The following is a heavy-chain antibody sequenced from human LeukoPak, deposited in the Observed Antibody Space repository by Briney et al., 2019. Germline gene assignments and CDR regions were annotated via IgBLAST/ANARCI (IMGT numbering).Heavy chain of an antibody. CDR3: ARARGNTYGYFEY. CDR2: INGDASST. J-gene: IGHJ4*02. D-gene: IGHD5-18*01. CDR1: GFTFSNAW. Sequence: GGSLRLSCAASGFTFSNAWMSWVRQAPGKGLVWVSRINGDASSTSYADSVKGRFTISRDNAKSTLYLQMNSLRVEDTAVYYCARARGNTYGYFEYWGQGTLVTVSS. V-gene: IGHV3-74*01.